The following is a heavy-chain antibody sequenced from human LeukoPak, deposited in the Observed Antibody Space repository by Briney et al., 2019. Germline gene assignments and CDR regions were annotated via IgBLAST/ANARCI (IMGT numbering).Heavy chain of an antibody. CDR2: ISYDGTNK. CDR3: ARDFNSGCDSIDY. D-gene: IGHD6-19*01. Sequence: GGSLRLTRAGSGFTFGIYGWHGRRQAPGKGLEWVTVISYDGTNKYYADSVKGRFTISRDNSKNTLYLQMNSLRAEDTVVYFCARDFNSGCDSIDYWGQGTLVTVSS. V-gene: IGHV3-30*03. CDR1: GFTFGIYG. J-gene: IGHJ4*02.